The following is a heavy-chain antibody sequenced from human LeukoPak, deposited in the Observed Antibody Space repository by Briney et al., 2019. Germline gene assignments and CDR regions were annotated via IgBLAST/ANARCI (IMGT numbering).Heavy chain of an antibody. CDR3: ARDRLRFLEWLSTHSDYYYYMDV. V-gene: IGHV1-69*13. CDR1: GGTFSSYA. CDR2: IIPIFGTA. J-gene: IGHJ6*03. D-gene: IGHD3-3*01. Sequence: SVKVSCRASGGTFSSYAISWVRQAPGQGLEWMGGIIPIFGTANYTQKFQGRVTITADESTSTAYMELSSLRSEDTAVYYCARDRLRFLEWLSTHSDYYYYMDVWGKGTTVTVSS.